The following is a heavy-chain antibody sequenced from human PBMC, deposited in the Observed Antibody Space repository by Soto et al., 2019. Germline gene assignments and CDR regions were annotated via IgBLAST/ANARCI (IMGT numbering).Heavy chain of an antibody. J-gene: IGHJ4*02. V-gene: IGHV1-46*01. CDR2: VNPIGGST. D-gene: IGHD7-27*01. CDR1: GYTFTSYY. Sequence: QVQLVQSGAEVKKPGASVKVSCKASGYTFTSYYIHWERQAPGQGIEWMGIVNPIGGSTYYAQKVKAISTTTSDTTTITAEMELSGLRFEDTSVDYCASASGAGMFYWGQGTLVTVSS. CDR3: ASASGAGMFY.